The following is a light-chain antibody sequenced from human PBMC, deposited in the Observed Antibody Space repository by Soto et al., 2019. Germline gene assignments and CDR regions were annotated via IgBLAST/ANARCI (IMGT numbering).Light chain of an antibody. CDR1: SSEVGGYNY. CDR3: SSYGGTNSLKV. Sequence: QSALTQPPYASGSPGQSVTISCTGTSSEVGGYNYVSWYQQHPGKAPKVMMYEVSKRPSGVPDRFSGSKSGNTASLTVSGLQAEDEADYYCSSYGGTNSLKVFGGGTKRTVL. J-gene: IGLJ2*01. V-gene: IGLV2-8*01. CDR2: EVS.